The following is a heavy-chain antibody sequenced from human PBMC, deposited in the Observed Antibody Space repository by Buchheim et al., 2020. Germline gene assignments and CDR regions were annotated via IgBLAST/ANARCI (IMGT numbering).Heavy chain of an antibody. CDR1: GFTFSRHG. J-gene: IGHJ6*03. CDR2: IWYDGSNE. CDR3: AKDGPDIVVVPAATPGHYYYMDV. D-gene: IGHD2-2*01. V-gene: IGHV3-33*06. Sequence: QVQLVESGGGVVQPGRSLRLSCAASGFTFSRHGMHWVRQAPGKGLEWVAVIWYDGSNEDYADSVKGRFTISRDNSKSTLYLQMNSLRAEDTAVYYCAKDGPDIVVVPAATPGHYYYMDVWGKGTT.